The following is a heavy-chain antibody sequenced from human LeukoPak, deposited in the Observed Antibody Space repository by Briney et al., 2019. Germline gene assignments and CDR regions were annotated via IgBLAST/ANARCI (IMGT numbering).Heavy chain of an antibody. D-gene: IGHD3-3*01. J-gene: IGHJ5*02. V-gene: IGHV3-21*01. CDR1: GFTSSSYS. Sequence: GGSLRLSCAASGFTSSSYSMNWVRQAPGKGLEWVSSISSSSSYIYYADSVRGRFTISRDNAKNSLYLQMNSLRAEDTAVYYCARQASYDFWSGYPENWFDPWGQGTLVTVSS. CDR2: ISSSSSYI. CDR3: ARQASYDFWSGYPENWFDP.